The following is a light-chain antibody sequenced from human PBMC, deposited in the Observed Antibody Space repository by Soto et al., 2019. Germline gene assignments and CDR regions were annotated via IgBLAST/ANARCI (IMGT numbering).Light chain of an antibody. CDR2: DAS. Sequence: EIVLTQSRAILSLSPGERATLSCRASQSLNTNLGWYQQKPGQAPRLLIYDASTRATGIPARFSGSGSGTDFTLTISSLEPEDFAVYYCQQGISWPLTFGGGTKEEIK. V-gene: IGKV3-11*01. CDR1: QSLNTN. CDR3: QQGISWPLT. J-gene: IGKJ4*01.